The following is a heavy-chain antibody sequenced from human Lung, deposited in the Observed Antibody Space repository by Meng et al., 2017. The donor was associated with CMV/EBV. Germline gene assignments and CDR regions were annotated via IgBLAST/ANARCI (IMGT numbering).Heavy chain of an antibody. V-gene: IGHV5-51*01. CDR2: IYPGDSDT. CDR1: GYSFTSYW. D-gene: IGHD1-7*01. CDR3: ARIGVQALGITGTLDYYYYYGMDV. Sequence: KVSCKGSGYSFTSYWIGWVRQMPGKGLEWMGIIYPGDSDTRYSPFFQGHVTISADKYISTGYLQWSSLKASDTAMYYFARIGVQALGITGTLDYYYYYGMDVWGQGTTVTVSS. J-gene: IGHJ6*01.